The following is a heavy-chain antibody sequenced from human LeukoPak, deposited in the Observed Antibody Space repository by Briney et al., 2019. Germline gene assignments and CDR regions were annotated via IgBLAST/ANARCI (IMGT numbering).Heavy chain of an antibody. J-gene: IGHJ5*02. CDR2: IGSYGGDT. V-gene: IGHV1-8*02. D-gene: IGHD3-10*01. Sequence: ASVKVSCKATSRISWVRQAPGQGLEWMGWIGSYGGDTYYAQKFQGRVTMTRNTSISTAYMELSSLRSEDTAVYYCARGRTMVRGVISPWFDPWGQGTLVTVSS. CDR1: TSR. CDR3: ARGRTMVRGVISPWFDP.